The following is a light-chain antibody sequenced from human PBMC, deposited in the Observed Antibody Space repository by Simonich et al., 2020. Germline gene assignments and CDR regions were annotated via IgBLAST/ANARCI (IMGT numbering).Light chain of an antibody. CDR1: SSNVGGYNL. CDR3: SSYTSSSTVV. V-gene: IGLV2-14*03. CDR2: DVS. Sequence: QSALPQPASVSGSPGQSFTIPCTGTSSNVGGYNLVSGYKQHPGKAPKLMIYDVSNRPSGVSNRFSGSKSGNTASLTISGLQAEDEADYYCSSYTSSSTVVFGGGTKLTVL. J-gene: IGLJ2*01.